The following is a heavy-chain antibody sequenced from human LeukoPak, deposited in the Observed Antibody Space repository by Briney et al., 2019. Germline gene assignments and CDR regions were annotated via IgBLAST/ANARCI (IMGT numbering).Heavy chain of an antibody. CDR3: ARGRRIVVLPGRGYFDL. V-gene: IGHV4-39*02. CDR1: GDSISSSSYY. J-gene: IGHJ2*01. Sequence: PSETLSLTCNVSGDSISSSSYYWSWIRVPPGKGLEWIGSIYYAGSTYYNPSLKSRVTLSVDTSTNHFSLNIKSVTAADTAMYYCARGRRIVVLPGRGYFDLWGRGTLVTVSS. CDR2: IYYAGST. D-gene: IGHD4/OR15-4a*01.